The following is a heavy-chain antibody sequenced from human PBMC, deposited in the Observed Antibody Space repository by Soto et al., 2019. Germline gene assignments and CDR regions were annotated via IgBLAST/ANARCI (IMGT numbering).Heavy chain of an antibody. CDR3: ARSVLELLLSWFDY. V-gene: IGHV6-1*01. Sequence: SQPRSLTCAISGDSVSSNSAAWNWIRQSPSRGLEWLGRTYYRSKWYNDYAVSVKSRITINPDTSKNQFSLQLNSVTPEDTAVYYCARSVLELLLSWFDYWGQGTLVTVSS. D-gene: IGHD1-7*01. CDR1: GDSVSSNSAA. CDR2: TYYRSKWYN. J-gene: IGHJ4*02.